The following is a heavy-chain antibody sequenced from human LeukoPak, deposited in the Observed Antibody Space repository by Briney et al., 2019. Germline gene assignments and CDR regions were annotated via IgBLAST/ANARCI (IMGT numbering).Heavy chain of an antibody. J-gene: IGHJ3*02. CDR2: ISYDGTDQ. V-gene: IGHV3-30*03. CDR1: GFTFRDFA. CDR3: AREYYYDSSLAFDI. D-gene: IGHD3-22*01. Sequence: GRSLRLSCAASGFTFRDFAMHWVRQAPGKGLEWVAVISYDGTDQYYADSVKGRFTISRDNSKNTLYLQMNSLRAEDTAVYYCAREYYYDSSLAFDIWGQGTMVTVSS.